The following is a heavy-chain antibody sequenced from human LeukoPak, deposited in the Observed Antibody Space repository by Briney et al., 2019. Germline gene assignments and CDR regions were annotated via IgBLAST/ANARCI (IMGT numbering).Heavy chain of an antibody. CDR2: IPYDGSNR. CDR1: GSTFSTYG. CDR3: AKDGDYVVNYYYYMDV. D-gene: IGHD4-17*01. Sequence: PGGSLRLSCAASGSTFSTYGMNWVRQAPGKGLEWVAFIPYDGSNRHYVDSVKGRFTISRDNSKNTLDLQMNSLRAEDTAVYYCAKDGDYVVNYYYYMDVWGKGTTVTVSS. V-gene: IGHV3-30*02. J-gene: IGHJ6*03.